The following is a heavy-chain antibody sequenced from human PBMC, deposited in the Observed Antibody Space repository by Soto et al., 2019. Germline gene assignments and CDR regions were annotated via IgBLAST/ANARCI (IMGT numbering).Heavy chain of an antibody. CDR2: IYYSGST. J-gene: IGHJ6*02. CDR1: GGSISSGDYY. D-gene: IGHD2-2*01. CDR3: AGEIVLVPAAMTVRDCYYGMDV. V-gene: IGHV4-30-4*01. Sequence: SETLSLTCTVSGGSISSGDYYWSWIRQPPGKGLEWIGYIYYSGSTYYNPSLKSRVTISVDTSKNQFSLKLSSVTAADTAVYYCAGEIVLVPAAMTVRDCYYGMDVWGQGTTVTVSS.